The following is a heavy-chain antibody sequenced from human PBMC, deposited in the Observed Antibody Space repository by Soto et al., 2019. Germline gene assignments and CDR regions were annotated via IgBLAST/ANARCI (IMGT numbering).Heavy chain of an antibody. V-gene: IGHV4-34*01. D-gene: IGHD7-27*01. CDR1: GGSFSGYY. CDR2: INHSGST. Sequence: SETLSLTCAVYGGSFSGYYWSWIRQPPGKGLEWIGEINHSGSTNYNPSLKSRVTISVDTSKNQFSLKLSSMTAADTAVYYCARGWGAFDIWGQGTMVIVSS. J-gene: IGHJ3*02. CDR3: ARGWGAFDI.